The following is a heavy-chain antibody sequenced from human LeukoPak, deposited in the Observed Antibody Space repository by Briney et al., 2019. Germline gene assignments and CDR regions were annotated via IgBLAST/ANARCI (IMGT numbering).Heavy chain of an antibody. Sequence: SETLSLTCAVYGGSFSGYYWSWIRQPPGKGLEWIGEINHSGSTNYNPSLKSRVTISVDTSKNQFSLKLSSVTAADTAVYYCARGRFFARIFDYWGQGTLVTVSS. J-gene: IGHJ4*02. CDR1: GGSFSGYY. CDR2: INHSGST. V-gene: IGHV4-34*01. D-gene: IGHD6-6*01. CDR3: ARGRFFARIFDY.